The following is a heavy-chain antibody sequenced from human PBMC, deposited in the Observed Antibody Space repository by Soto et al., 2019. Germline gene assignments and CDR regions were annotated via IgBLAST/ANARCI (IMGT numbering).Heavy chain of an antibody. V-gene: IGHV4-34*01. CDR1: GGSFSGYY. CDR2: INHSGST. J-gene: IGHJ4*02. Sequence: QVQLQQWGAGLLKPSETLSLTCAVYGGSFSGYYWSWIRQPPGKGLEWIGEINHSGSTNYNPSLKSRVTISVDTSKNQFSLKLSSVTAADTAVYYCARASSRYYDILTGYYSDYWGQGTLVTVSS. D-gene: IGHD3-9*01. CDR3: ARASSRYYDILTGYYSDY.